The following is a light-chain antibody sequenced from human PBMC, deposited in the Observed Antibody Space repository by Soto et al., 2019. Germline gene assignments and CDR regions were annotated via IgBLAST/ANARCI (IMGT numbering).Light chain of an antibody. CDR3: QQYDSDSST. J-gene: IGKJ2*01. CDR2: EAS. V-gene: IGKV1-5*03. Sequence: DIQMTQSPSTLSASVGDRVTITCRASQSNNNWLAWYQQKPGKAPKLLIYEASSLLSGVPSRFSGSGSGTEFTLTISSLQPDDFADYYCQQYDSDSSTFGQGTKLDI. CDR1: QSNNNW.